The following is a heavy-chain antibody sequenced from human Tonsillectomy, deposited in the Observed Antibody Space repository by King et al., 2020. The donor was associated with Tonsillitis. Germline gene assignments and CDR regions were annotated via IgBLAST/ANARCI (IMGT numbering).Heavy chain of an antibody. CDR1: GGSFSGYY. D-gene: IGHD6-19*01. V-gene: IGHV4-34*01. CDR2: INYSGIT. J-gene: IGHJ3*02. Sequence: VQLQQWGAGLLKPSETLSLTCAVYGGSFSGYYWSWIRQPPGKGLEWIGEINYSGITKYNPSLKSRVTISVDTSKNQFSLKLSSVTAADTAVYYCAGKYSCCWLLYLDAFDIWGQGTMVTVSS. CDR3: AGKYSCCWLLYLDAFDI.